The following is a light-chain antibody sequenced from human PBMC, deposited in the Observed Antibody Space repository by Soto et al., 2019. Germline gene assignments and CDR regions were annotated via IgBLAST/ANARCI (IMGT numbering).Light chain of an antibody. CDR1: SSDVGGYNY. CDR3: TSYTRSNTVV. Sequence: QSVLTQPASVSXXPGQSITISCTGTSSDVGGYNYVSWYQHHPGKAPKLMIYEVSNRPSGVSNRFSGSKSGNTASLTISGLQAEDEADYYCTSYTRSNTVVFGGGTQLTVL. J-gene: IGLJ2*01. CDR2: EVS. V-gene: IGLV2-14*01.